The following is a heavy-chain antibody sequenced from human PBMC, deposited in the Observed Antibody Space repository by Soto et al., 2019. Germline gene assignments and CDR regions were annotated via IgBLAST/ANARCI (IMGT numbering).Heavy chain of an antibody. D-gene: IGHD1-26*01. CDR2: IYYSGST. CDR1: GGSISSYY. V-gene: IGHV4-59*01. Sequence: KTSETLSLTCTVSGGSISSYYWSWIRQPPGKGLEWIGYIYYSGSTNYNPSLKSRVTISVDTSKNQFSLKLSSVTAADTAVYYCARVIGSYFNQFDYWGQGTLVTVS. CDR3: ARVIGSYFNQFDY. J-gene: IGHJ4*02.